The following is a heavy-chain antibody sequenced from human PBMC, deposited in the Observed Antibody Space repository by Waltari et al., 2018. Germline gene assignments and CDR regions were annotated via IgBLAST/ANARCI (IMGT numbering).Heavy chain of an antibody. Sequence: QVQLVESGGGVVQPGGSLRLSCAASGFTFSSYGMHWVRQAPGKGLEWVAFILYDGSNKYYADSVKGRFTISRDNSKNTLYLQMNSLRAEDTAVYYCAKDMSLVAALPNYYYYYGMDVWGQGTTVTVSS. CDR3: AKDMSLVAALPNYYYYYGMDV. CDR1: GFTFSSYG. D-gene: IGHD2-15*01. J-gene: IGHJ6*02. V-gene: IGHV3-30*02. CDR2: ILYDGSNK.